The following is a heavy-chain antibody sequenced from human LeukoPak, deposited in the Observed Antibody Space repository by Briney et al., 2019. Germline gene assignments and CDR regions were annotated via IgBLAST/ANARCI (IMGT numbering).Heavy chain of an antibody. J-gene: IGHJ4*02. CDR2: INPNSGGT. V-gene: IGHV1-2*02. D-gene: IGHD3-16*02. CDR3: ARNYYDYVWGSYRADY. CDR1: GYTFTGYY. Sequence: ASVKVSCKASGYTFTGYYMHWVRQAPGQGLEWMGWINPNSGGTNYAQKLQGRVTMTTDTSTSTAYMELRSLRSDDTAVYYCARNYYDYVWGSYRADYWGQGTLVTVSS.